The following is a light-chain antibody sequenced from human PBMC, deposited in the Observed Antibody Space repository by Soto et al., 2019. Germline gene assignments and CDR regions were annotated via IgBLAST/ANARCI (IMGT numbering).Light chain of an antibody. CDR1: QTISSN. V-gene: IGKV3-15*01. Sequence: EILMTQSPATLCVSPGERATLSCRASQTISSNLAWYQHKPGQAPRLLFYGASNRATGIPARFTGSGSGTEFTLTISSLQSEDFAVYSCQQYDNWPPTFGGGTKVDIK. J-gene: IGKJ4*01. CDR2: GAS. CDR3: QQYDNWPPT.